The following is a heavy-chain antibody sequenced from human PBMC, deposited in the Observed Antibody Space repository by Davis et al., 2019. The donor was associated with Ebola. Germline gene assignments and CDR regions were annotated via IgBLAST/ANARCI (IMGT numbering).Heavy chain of an antibody. V-gene: IGHV3-30*04. CDR1: GFTFSSAS. Sequence: GESLKISCAASGFTFSSASMTWVRQAPGKGLEWVAVISYDGSNKYYADSVKGRFTISSDNSKNTLYLQMNSLRGEDTAVYYCAGGSSSSWSLYGYWGQGTLVTVSS. D-gene: IGHD6-13*01. J-gene: IGHJ4*02. CDR3: AGGSSSSWSLYGY. CDR2: ISYDGSNK.